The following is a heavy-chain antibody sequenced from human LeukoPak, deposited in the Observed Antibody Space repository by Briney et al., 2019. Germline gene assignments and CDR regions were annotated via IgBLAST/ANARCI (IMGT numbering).Heavy chain of an antibody. J-gene: IGHJ4*02. CDR1: GSSFTSYW. CDR2: IYPGDSDT. CDR3: ARRGVGYFDY. Sequence: PGESLQISCQGSGSSFTSYWIGWVRQVPGKGLEWMGVIYPGDSDTRYSPSFQGQVTISADKSISTAYLQWSSLKASDTAMYYCARRGVGYFDYWGQGTLVTVSS. V-gene: IGHV5-51*01.